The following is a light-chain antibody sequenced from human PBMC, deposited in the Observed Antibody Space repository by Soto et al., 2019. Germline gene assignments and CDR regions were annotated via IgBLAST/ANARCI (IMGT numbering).Light chain of an antibody. CDR1: QRGSSY. CDR2: GAS. Sequence: QEETDTLSCRASQRGSSYSAWYQQKPGQAPRRLIYGASSRATGIPDRFSGTGSETDFTLTVSILEPEDFAVYYCQQYDNSPITFGQGTRLE. J-gene: IGKJ5*01. CDR3: QQYDNSPIT. V-gene: IGKV3-20*01.